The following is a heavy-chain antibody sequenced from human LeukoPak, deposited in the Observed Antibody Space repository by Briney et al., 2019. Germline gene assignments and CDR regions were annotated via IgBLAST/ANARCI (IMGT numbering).Heavy chain of an antibody. V-gene: IGHV3-53*01. Sequence: GRSLRLSCVASGFTVSDYYMSWVRQAPGKGLEWVSLLYTDDTTIYAGSVEGRFTISRDDSKNTIYLHMTTLRGEDTAVYYCARGGAFYWNPRYWGQGTLVTVSS. J-gene: IGHJ4*02. CDR1: GFTVSDYY. D-gene: IGHD1-1*01. CDR2: LYTDDTT. CDR3: ARGGAFYWNPRY.